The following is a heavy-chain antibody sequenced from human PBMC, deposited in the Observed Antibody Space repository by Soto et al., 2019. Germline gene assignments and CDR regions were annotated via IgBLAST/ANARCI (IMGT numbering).Heavy chain of an antibody. Sequence: QLQLQESGSGLVKPSQTLSLTCAVSGGSISSGGYSWSWIRQPPGKGLEWIGHIYHSGSTYYNPSLKSRVTISVDRSKNQFSLKLSSVTAADTAVYYCARASRWLQLSYAFDIWGQGTMVTVSS. V-gene: IGHV4-30-2*01. J-gene: IGHJ3*02. CDR1: GGSISSGGYS. CDR3: ARASRWLQLSYAFDI. D-gene: IGHD5-12*01. CDR2: IYHSGST.